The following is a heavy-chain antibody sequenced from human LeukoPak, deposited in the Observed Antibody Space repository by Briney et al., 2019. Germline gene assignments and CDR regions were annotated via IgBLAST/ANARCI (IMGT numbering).Heavy chain of an antibody. CDR3: AGLVGRYSSGLYYYYFDY. Sequence: SETLSLTCTVSGDSINSLDLWSWVRQPPGKGLEWIGEMYLSGTTHSNPSVKSRVTISIDKSKNQFFLNLSSVTAADTAVYYCAGLVGRYSSGLYYYYFDYWGQGTLVTVFS. CDR1: GDSINSLDL. D-gene: IGHD3-22*01. V-gene: IGHV4-4*02. J-gene: IGHJ4*02. CDR2: MYLSGTT.